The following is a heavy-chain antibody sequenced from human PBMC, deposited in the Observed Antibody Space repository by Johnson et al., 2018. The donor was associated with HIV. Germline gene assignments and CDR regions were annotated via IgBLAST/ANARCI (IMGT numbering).Heavy chain of an antibody. J-gene: IGHJ3*02. D-gene: IGHD3-22*01. CDR3: ARGSSYYYYSSGYAFDI. CDR1: GFTFSSYD. Sequence: VQLVESGGGLVQPGGSLRLSCAASGFTFSSYDMHWVRQATGKGLEWVSAIGTAGDTYYPGSVKGRFTISRENAKNSLYLQMNSLRAGDTAVYYCARGSSYYYYSSGYAFDIWGQGTMVTVSS. V-gene: IGHV3-13*01. CDR2: IGTAGDT.